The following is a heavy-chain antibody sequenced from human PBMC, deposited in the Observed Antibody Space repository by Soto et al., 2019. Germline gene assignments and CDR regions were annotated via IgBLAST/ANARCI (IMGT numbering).Heavy chain of an antibody. CDR3: ARDKTGTTSYYYYGMDV. Sequence: GASVKVSCKASGYTLTSYGISWVRQAPGQGLEWMGWISAYNGNTNYAQKLQGRVTMTTDTSTSTAYMELRSLRSDDTAVYYCARDKTGTTSYYYYGMDVWGQGTTVTAP. V-gene: IGHV1-18*01. CDR2: ISAYNGNT. D-gene: IGHD1-7*01. CDR1: GYTLTSYG. J-gene: IGHJ6*02.